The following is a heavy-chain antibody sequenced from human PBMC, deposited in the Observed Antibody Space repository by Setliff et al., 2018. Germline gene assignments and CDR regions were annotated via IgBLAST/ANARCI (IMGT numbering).Heavy chain of an antibody. CDR3: ARREVERTTTRRTVWYFDL. CDR1: GDSITSSNYY. CDR2: IYYSGST. D-gene: IGHD1-7*01. V-gene: IGHV4-39*01. Sequence: PSETLSLTCTVSGDSITSSNYYWGWIRQPPGKGLEWIGSIYYSGSTYYNPSLRSRVTIPVDISKNQVSLKLSSVTAADTAMFYCARREVERTTTRRTVWYFDLWGRGTLVTVSS. J-gene: IGHJ2*01.